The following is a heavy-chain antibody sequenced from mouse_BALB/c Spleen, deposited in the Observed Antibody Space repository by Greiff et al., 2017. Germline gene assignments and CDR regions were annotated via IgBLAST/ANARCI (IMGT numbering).Heavy chain of an antibody. J-gene: IGHJ3*01. V-gene: IGHV3-6*02. CDR1: GYSITSGYY. D-gene: IGHD2-4*01. Sequence: ESGPGLVKPSQSLSLTCSVTGYSITSGYYWNWIRQFPGNKLEWMGYISYDGSNNYNPSLKNRISITRDTSKNQFFLKLNSVTTEDTATYYCARPVYYDYGGFAYWGQGTLVTVS. CDR3: ARPVYYDYGGFAY. CDR2: ISYDGSN.